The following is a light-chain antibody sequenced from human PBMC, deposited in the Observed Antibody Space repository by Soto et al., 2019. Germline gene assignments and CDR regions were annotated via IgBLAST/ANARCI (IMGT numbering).Light chain of an antibody. CDR2: AAS. J-gene: IGKJ2*01. Sequence: AIQMTQSPSSLSASVGDRVTITCRASQDIRNHLAWYQQKPGTAPKVLISAASSLQTGVPSRFSGSGSGTDFTLTISSLQPEDFATYYCLQDFNSPFTFGQGTKLEVK. CDR1: QDIRNH. CDR3: LQDFNSPFT. V-gene: IGKV1-6*01.